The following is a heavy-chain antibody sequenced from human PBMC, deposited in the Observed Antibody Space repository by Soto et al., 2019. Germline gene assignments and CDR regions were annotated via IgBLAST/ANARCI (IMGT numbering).Heavy chain of an antibody. J-gene: IGHJ6*02. D-gene: IGHD3-10*01. CDR2: ISAYNGNT. CDR3: ARVSGSGSHNYYYYGMDV. V-gene: IGHV1-18*01. Sequence: QVQLVQSGAEVKKPGASVKVSCKASGYTFTSYGINWVRQAPGQGLEWMGWISAYNGNTNYAQKLQGRVTMTTDTSTSTAYMELRSRRSDDTAVYYCARVSGSGSHNYYYYGMDVWGQGTTVTVSS. CDR1: GYTFTSYG.